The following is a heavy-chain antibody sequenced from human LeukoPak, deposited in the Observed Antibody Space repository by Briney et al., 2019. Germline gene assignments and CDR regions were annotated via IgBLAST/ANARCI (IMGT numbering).Heavy chain of an antibody. CDR2: IYHSGST. D-gene: IGHD3-22*01. CDR3: ARVSPRLDDSRAYFDY. CDR1: GGSISSGGYS. V-gene: IGHV4-30-2*01. J-gene: IGHJ4*02. Sequence: TSQTLSLTCAVSGGSISSGGYSWSWIRQPPGKGLEWIGYIYHSGSTYYNPSLKSRVTISVDRSKNQFSLKLSSVTAADTAVYYCARVSPRLDDSRAYFDYWGQGTLVTVSS.